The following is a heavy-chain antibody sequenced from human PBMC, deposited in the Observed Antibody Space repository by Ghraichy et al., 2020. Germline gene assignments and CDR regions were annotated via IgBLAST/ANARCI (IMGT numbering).Heavy chain of an antibody. D-gene: IGHD3-22*01. Sequence: LSLTCAASGFTFSSYAMHWVRQAPGKGLEWVAVISYDGSNKYYADSVKGRFTISRDNSKNTLYLQMNSLRAEDTAVYYCARDVVLLGYYDSSGYFLWGQGTLVTVSS. J-gene: IGHJ4*02. V-gene: IGHV3-30*04. CDR1: GFTFSSYA. CDR3: ARDVVLLGYYDSSGYFL. CDR2: ISYDGSNK.